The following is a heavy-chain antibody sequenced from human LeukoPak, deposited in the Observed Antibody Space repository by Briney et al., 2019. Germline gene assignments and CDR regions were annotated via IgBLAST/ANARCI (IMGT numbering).Heavy chain of an antibody. J-gene: IGHJ3*02. CDR2: ISYDGRNK. D-gene: IGHD2-21*02. CDR1: GFTFSGYG. V-gene: IGHV3-30*03. CDR3: ASGVVPGGTYAFDM. Sequence: TGGSLRLSCAASGFTFSGYGMHWVRQAPGKGLEWVAGISYDGRNKYYADSVKGRFTISRDNSKNTLYLQMNSLREEDTAVYYCASGVVPGGTYAFDMWGQGTMVTVSS.